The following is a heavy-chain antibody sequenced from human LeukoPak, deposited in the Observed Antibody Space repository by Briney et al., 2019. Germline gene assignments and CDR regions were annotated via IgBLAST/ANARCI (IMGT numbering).Heavy chain of an antibody. CDR1: RFTFSSYA. Sequence: GGFLRLSCAASRFTFSSYAMSWVRQAPGKGLEWVSGISGSGGSTDYADSVKGRFTISRDNSKNTLYLQMNSLRAEDTAVYYCAKDLWGFVEVAAILDYWGQGTLVTVSS. D-gene: IGHD2-15*01. J-gene: IGHJ4*02. CDR3: AKDLWGFVEVAAILDY. CDR2: ISGSGGST. V-gene: IGHV3-23*01.